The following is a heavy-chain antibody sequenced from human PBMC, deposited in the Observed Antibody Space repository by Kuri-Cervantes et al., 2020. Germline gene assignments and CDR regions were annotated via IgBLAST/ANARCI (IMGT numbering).Heavy chain of an antibody. Sequence: GGSLRLSCAASGFTFSSYWMHWVRQAPGKGLVWVSRINSDGSSTSYADSVKGRFTISRDNAKNSLYLQMSSLRAEDTAVYYCARDGPHYGDYEVLWGQGTLVTVSS. CDR3: ARDGPHYGDYEVL. CDR2: INSDGSST. J-gene: IGHJ4*02. CDR1: GFTFSSYW. V-gene: IGHV3-74*01. D-gene: IGHD4-17*01.